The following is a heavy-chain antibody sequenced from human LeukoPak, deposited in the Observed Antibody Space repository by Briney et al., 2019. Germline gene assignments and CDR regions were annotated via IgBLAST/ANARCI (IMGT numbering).Heavy chain of an antibody. CDR1: GFTFSSYS. CDR2: IYYSGST. D-gene: IGHD6-13*01. J-gene: IGHJ4*02. V-gene: IGHV4-39*01. Sequence: GSLRLSCAASGFTFSSYSMNWIRQPPGKGLEWIGSIYYSGSTYYNPSLKSRVTISVDTSKNQFSLKLSSVTAADTAVYYCARHVGYSSSWYGIDHWGQGTLVTVSS. CDR3: ARHVGYSSSWYGIDH.